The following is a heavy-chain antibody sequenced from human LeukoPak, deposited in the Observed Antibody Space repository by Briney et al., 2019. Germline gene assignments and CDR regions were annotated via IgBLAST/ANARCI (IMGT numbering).Heavy chain of an antibody. J-gene: IGHJ3*02. Sequence: PSETLSLTCTVSGGPISSYYWSWIRQPPGKGLEWIGYIYYSGSTNYNPSLKSRVTISVDTSKNQFSLKLSSVTAADTAVYYCARDYYDILTGPRNAFDIWGQGTMVTVSS. D-gene: IGHD3-9*01. CDR3: ARDYYDILTGPRNAFDI. CDR1: GGPISSYY. CDR2: IYYSGST. V-gene: IGHV4-59*01.